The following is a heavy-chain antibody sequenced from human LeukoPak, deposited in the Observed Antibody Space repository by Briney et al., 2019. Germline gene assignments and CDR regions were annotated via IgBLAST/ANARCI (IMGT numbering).Heavy chain of an antibody. V-gene: IGHV1-18*01. CDR2: TSAYNGNT. D-gene: IGHD3-10*01. CDR1: GYTFTSYG. Sequence: ASVKVSCKASGYTFTSYGISWVRQAPGQGLEWMGWTSAYNGNTNYAQKLQGRVTMTTDTSTSTAYMELRSLRSDDTAVYYCAREGGAVLWFGEPIDYWGQGTLVTVSS. J-gene: IGHJ4*02. CDR3: AREGGAVLWFGEPIDY.